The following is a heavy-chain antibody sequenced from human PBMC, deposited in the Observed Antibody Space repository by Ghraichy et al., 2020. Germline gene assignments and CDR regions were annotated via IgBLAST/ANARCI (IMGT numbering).Heavy chain of an antibody. D-gene: IGHD2-15*01. V-gene: IGHV4-34*01. CDR3: ARGRMLRTFDY. CDR1: GGSFSGYY. J-gene: IGHJ4*02. CDR2: ITHSGST. Sequence: SETLSLTCAVYGGSFSGYYWSWIRQPPGKGLEWIGEITHSGSTNYNPSLKSRVTISVDTSKNQFSLKLSSVTDADTAVYYCARGRMLRTFDYWGQGTLVTVSS.